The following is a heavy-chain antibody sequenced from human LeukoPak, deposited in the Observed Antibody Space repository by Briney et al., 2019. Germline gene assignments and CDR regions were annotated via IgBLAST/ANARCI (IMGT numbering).Heavy chain of an antibody. CDR1: GGSISSYY. J-gene: IGHJ6*03. CDR3: ARDNSGWTYYYYMDV. V-gene: IGHV4-59*01. CDR2: IYYSGST. D-gene: IGHD6-19*01. Sequence: SETLSLTCTVSGGSISSYYWNWIRQPPGKGLEWIGYIYYSGSTNYNPSLKSRVTISVDTSKNQFSLKLSSVTAADTAVYYCARDNSGWTYYYYMDVWGKGTTVTISS.